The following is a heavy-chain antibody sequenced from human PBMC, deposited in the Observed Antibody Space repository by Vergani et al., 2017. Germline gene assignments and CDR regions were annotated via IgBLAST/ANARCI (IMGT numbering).Heavy chain of an antibody. CDR1: GGSINSHNYY. Sequence: QVQLQESGPGLVKPSQTLSLTCTVSGGSINSHNYYWSWIRQPAGKGLEWIGRIHTSGRTNYNPSLKSRVTMSEDTSKNQFSLNLTSVTAADTAVYFCARGSCLGGSCYKPLFDDWGQGILDTVSS. J-gene: IGHJ4*02. D-gene: IGHD2-15*01. CDR3: ARGSCLGGSCYKPLFDD. V-gene: IGHV4-61*02. CDR2: IHTSGRT.